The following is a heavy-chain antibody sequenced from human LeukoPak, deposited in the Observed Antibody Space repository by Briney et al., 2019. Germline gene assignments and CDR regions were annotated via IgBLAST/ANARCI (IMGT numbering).Heavy chain of an antibody. V-gene: IGHV4-34*01. J-gene: IGHJ4*02. CDR1: GGSFSGYY. CDR3: VTYYFDSSGPKKNY. D-gene: IGHD3-22*01. CDR2: INHSGST. Sequence: SETLSLTCAVYGGSFSGYYWSWIRQPPGKGLEWIGEINHSGSTNYNPSLKSRVTISVDTSKKQFSLKLSSVTAADTAMYYCVTYYFDSSGPKKNYWGQGTLVTVSS.